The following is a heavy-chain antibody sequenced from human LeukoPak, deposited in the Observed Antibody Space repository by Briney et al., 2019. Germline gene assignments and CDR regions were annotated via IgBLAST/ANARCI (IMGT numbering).Heavy chain of an antibody. V-gene: IGHV1-18*01. CDR2: ISTYNGNT. CDR3: ARGQGASWDTAMVTDH. J-gene: IGHJ4*02. CDR1: GYTFTSHG. Sequence: ASVTVSCKASGYTFTSHGISWVRQAPGQGLEWMGWISTYNGNTNYAQKFQGRVTMTTDTSTTTAYMELRSLRSDNTAVYYCARGQGASWDTAMVTDHWGQGTLVTVSS. D-gene: IGHD5-18*01.